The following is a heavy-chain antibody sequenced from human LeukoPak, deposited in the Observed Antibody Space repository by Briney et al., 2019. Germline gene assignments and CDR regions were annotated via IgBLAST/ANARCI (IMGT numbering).Heavy chain of an antibody. CDR1: GFSFSDYY. D-gene: IGHD3-22*01. CDR2: IDYSGTTI. V-gene: IGHV3-11*04. CDR3: ARDNYFSDSSGYFYLDY. J-gene: IGHJ4*02. Sequence: GGSLRLSCEASGFSFSDYYMSWIRQAPGKGLEWSSFIDYSGTTIYYADSVKGRFTVSRDNAKDSVFLQMNSLRAEDTAVYYCARDNYFSDSSGYFYLDYWGQGTLVTVSS.